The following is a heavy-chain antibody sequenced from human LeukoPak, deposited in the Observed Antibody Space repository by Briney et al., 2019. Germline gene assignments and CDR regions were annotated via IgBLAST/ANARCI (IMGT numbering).Heavy chain of an antibody. CDR2: IYSGGST. J-gene: IGHJ5*02. D-gene: IGHD3-10*02. CDR3: ARVFRVTPYSWFDP. V-gene: IGHV3-66*02. CDR1: GFTVSSKH. Sequence: PGGSLRLSCAASGFTVSSKHMSWVRQAPGKGLEWVSVIYSGGSTYYADSVKGRFTISRDNSKNTLYLQINSPRAEDTAVYYCARVFRVTPYSWFDPWGQGTLVTVSS.